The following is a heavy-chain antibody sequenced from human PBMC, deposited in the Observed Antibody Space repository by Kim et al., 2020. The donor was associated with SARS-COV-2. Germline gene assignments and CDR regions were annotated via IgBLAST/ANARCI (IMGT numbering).Heavy chain of an antibody. J-gene: IGHJ5*02. CDR2: FYSDGNT. Sequence: GGSLRLSCAVSGFTVSSNHMSWVRQSPGKGLEWVSVFYSDGNTFYADSVKGRFTISRDSSRNTVYLQMNSLTADDTAVYYCAKDEGRNGPWGQGTLVTV. V-gene: IGHV3-53*01. CDR3: AKDEGRNGP. CDR1: GFTVSSNH. D-gene: IGHD1-1*01.